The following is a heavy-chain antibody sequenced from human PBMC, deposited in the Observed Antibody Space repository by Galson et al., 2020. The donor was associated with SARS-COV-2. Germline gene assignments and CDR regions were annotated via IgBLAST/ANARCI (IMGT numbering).Heavy chain of an antibody. Sequence: ASVKVSCKASGYTFNSYYVHWVRQAPGQGLEWMGIINTTSGNTDYAQKFQGRVTMTRDTSTNTVYMELSSLSSEDTAVFYCARSTEGGTNIDYWGQGTLVIVSS. J-gene: IGHJ4*02. D-gene: IGHD2-8*01. CDR1: GYTFNSYY. CDR3: ARSTEGGTNIDY. CDR2: INTTSGNT. V-gene: IGHV1-46*02.